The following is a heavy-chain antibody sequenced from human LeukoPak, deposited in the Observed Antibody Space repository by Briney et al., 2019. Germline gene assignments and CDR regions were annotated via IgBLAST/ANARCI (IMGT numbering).Heavy chain of an antibody. CDR2: INHSGST. D-gene: IGHD4-17*01. CDR3: ARALPTVRGRFDY. J-gene: IGHJ4*02. CDR1: GVSFSGYY. V-gene: IGHV4-34*01. Sequence: PSETLSLTCAVYGVSFSGYYWSWIRQPPGKGLEWIGEINHSGSTNYNPSLKSRVTISVDTSKNQFSLKLSSVTAADTAVYYCARALPTVRGRFDYWGQGTLVTVSS.